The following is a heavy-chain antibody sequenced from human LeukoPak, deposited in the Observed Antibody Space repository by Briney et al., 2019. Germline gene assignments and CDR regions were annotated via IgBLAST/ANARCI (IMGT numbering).Heavy chain of an antibody. CDR2: IDHSGST. J-gene: IGHJ4*02. V-gene: IGHV4-34*01. CDR1: GGSFSGYY. CDR3: ARIYGSGSYYTPTTDY. Sequence: PSETLSLTCAVSGGSFSGYYWNWIRQPPGKGLEWIGEIDHSGSTNYNPSLKSRVTILGDTSKNQFSLKLSSVTAADTAVYYCARIYGSGSYYTPTTDYWGQGTLVTVSS. D-gene: IGHD3-10*01.